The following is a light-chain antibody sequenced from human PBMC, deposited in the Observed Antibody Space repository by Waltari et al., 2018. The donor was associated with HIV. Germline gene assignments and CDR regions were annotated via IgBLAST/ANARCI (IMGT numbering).Light chain of an antibody. Sequence: QSALTQPASVSGSPGQSITISCTGTSRDVGGYNYVSCSQHHPGKAPKLMIYDVSNRPSGVSNRFSGSKSGNTASLTISGLQAEDEADYYCNSYTTSSTLHVVFGGGTKLTVL. CDR2: DVS. CDR3: NSYTTSSTLHVV. J-gene: IGLJ2*01. V-gene: IGLV2-14*03. CDR1: SRDVGGYNY.